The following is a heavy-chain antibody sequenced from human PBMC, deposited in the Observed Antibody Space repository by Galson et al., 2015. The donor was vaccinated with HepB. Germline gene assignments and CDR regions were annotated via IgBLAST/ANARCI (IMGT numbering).Heavy chain of an antibody. J-gene: IGHJ5*02. CDR3: ARDGIVGGWRFDP. CDR2: ISYDGSNK. Sequence: SLRLSCAASGFTFSSYAMHWVRQAPGKGLEWVAVISYDGSNKYYADSVKGRFTISRDNSKNTLYLQMNSLRAEDTAVYYCARDGIVGGWRFDPWGQGTLVTVSS. D-gene: IGHD3-16*01. V-gene: IGHV3-30-3*01. CDR1: GFTFSSYA.